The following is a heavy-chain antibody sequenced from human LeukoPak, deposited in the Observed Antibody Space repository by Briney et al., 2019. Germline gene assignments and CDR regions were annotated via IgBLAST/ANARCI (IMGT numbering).Heavy chain of an antibody. CDR1: GYIFTSYW. Sequence: GESLKISCKGSGYIFTSYWIGWVRQMPGKGLEWMGIICPGDSDTRYSPSFQGQVTISADKSISTAYLQWSSLKASDTAMYYCARSLGYCSGGSCYSSWFDPWGQGTLVTVSS. J-gene: IGHJ5*02. CDR3: ARSLGYCSGGSCYSSWFDP. CDR2: ICPGDSDT. V-gene: IGHV5-51*01. D-gene: IGHD2-15*01.